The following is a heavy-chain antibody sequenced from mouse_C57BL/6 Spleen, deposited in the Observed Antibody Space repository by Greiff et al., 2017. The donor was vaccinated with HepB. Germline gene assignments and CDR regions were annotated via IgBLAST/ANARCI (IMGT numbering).Heavy chain of an antibody. J-gene: IGHJ4*01. Sequence: EVQGVESGGGLVQSGRSLRLSCATSGFTFSDFYMEWVRQAPGKGLEWIAASRNKANDYTTEYSASVKGRFIVSRDTSQSILYLQMNALRAEDTAIYYCARDDLYFWAMDYWGQGTSVTVSS. CDR1: GFTFSDFY. CDR2: SRNKANDYTT. CDR3: ARDDLYFWAMDY. V-gene: IGHV7-1*01. D-gene: IGHD2-1*01.